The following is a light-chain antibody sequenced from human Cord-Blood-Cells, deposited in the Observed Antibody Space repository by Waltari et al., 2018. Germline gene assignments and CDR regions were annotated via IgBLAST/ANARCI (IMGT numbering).Light chain of an antibody. Sequence: SSELTQDPAVSVALGQTVRITCQGDSLRSYYASWYQQKPGQAPALGNYGKNNRPSGIPDRFSGSSSGNTASLTITGAQAEDEADYYCNSRDSSGNHYVFGTGTKVTVL. CDR3: NSRDSSGNHYV. V-gene: IGLV3-19*01. CDR1: SLRSYY. CDR2: GKN. J-gene: IGLJ1*01.